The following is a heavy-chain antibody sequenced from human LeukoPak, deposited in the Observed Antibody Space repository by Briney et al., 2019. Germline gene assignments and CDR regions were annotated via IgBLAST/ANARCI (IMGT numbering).Heavy chain of an antibody. D-gene: IGHD5-12*01. J-gene: IGHJ4*02. V-gene: IGHV1-69*13. Sequence: SVKVSCTASGGTFSSYAISWVRQAPGQGLEWMGGIIPIFGTANYAQKFQGRVTITADESTSTAYMELSSLRSEDTAVYYCARGGIGATIAADYWGQGTLVTVSS. CDR1: GGTFSSYA. CDR3: ARGGIGATIAADY. CDR2: IIPIFGTA.